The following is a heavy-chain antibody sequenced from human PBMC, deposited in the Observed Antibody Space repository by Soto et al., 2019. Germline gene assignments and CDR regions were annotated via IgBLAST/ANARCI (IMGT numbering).Heavy chain of an antibody. CDR3: VRGGSGYNS. J-gene: IGHJ4*02. CDR2: ISTGGST. Sequence: GGSLRLSCAASGFTFGSNWMSWVRQAPGKGLEWVSLISTGGSTHYADSVKGRFAISRDNSKNTVYLQMNSLGAEDTAVYYCVRGGSGYNSWGQGTLVTVSS. V-gene: IGHV3-53*01. D-gene: IGHD3-22*01. CDR1: GFTFGSNW.